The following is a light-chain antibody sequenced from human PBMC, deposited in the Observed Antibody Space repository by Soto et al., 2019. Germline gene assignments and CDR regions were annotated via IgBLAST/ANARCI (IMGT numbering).Light chain of an antibody. V-gene: IGLV2-11*01. CDR3: VSYTSSTTCV. CDR2: DVS. Sequence: QSVLTQPRSVSGSPGQSVTISCTGTSSVVGGYNYVSWYQQHPGKAPKLMIYDVSKRPSGVPDRFSGSKSGNTASLTISGLQTEDEADYYCVSYTSSTTCVFGTGTKVTVL. J-gene: IGLJ1*01. CDR1: SSVVGGYNY.